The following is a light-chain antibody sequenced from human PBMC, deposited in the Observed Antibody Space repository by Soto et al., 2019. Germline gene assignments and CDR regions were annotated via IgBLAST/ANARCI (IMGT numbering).Light chain of an antibody. CDR3: QQYGSSLIT. CDR2: GAS. CDR1: QSVSSSY. Sequence: EIVLTQSPGTLSLSPGERATLSCRASQSVSSSYLAWYQQKPGQAPRLLIYGASSRATGIPDRFSGSGSGTDFTLTSSRLQPEDFAVYYCQQYGSSLITFGQGTRLDIK. V-gene: IGKV3-20*01. J-gene: IGKJ5*01.